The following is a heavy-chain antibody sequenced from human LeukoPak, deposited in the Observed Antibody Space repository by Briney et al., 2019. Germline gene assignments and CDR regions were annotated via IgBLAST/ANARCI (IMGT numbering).Heavy chain of an antibody. CDR2: IHYSGDT. J-gene: IGHJ4*02. CDR1: GDSISSYY. Sequence: SETLSLTCTVSGDSISSYYWSWIRQPPGKGLEWIGYIHYSGDTNSNPSLKSRVALLVDTSKNQFSLRLNSLTAADTAVYYCARGGGGITIFGVRSFDYWGQGILVTVSS. D-gene: IGHD3-3*01. CDR3: ARGGGGITIFGVRSFDY. V-gene: IGHV4-59*01.